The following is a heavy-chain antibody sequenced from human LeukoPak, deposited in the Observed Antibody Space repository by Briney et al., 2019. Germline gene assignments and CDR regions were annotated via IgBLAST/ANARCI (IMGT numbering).Heavy chain of an antibody. Sequence: AGSLRLSCAASGFTLSSYSMNWVRQAPRTGLEWVSSISSSSSYIHYTDSVKGRFTISRDNTKKSLYLQMNSLRAEDTAVYYCARDRYDRSGYYDYWGQGTLVSVSS. J-gene: IGHJ4*02. CDR1: GFTLSSYS. CDR2: ISSSSSYI. CDR3: ARDRYDRSGYYDY. V-gene: IGHV3-21*01. D-gene: IGHD3-22*01.